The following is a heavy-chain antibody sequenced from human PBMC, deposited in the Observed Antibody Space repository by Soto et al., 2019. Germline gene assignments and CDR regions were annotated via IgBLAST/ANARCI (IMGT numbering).Heavy chain of an antibody. V-gene: IGHV3-30*18. J-gene: IGHJ4*02. CDR1: GFTFSYG. CDR2: ISYDSSNK. D-gene: IGHD2-15*01. CDR3: ANLVIGYCSGNTCDDY. Sequence: VQLLESGGGLIQPGGSLRLSCAASGFTFSYGIHWLRQAPGKGLEWVAYISYDSSNKFYGDSVKGRFTISRDNSKNAQFLQMHSLRAEDTAVYSCANLVIGYCSGNTCDDYWGQGTLVAVSS.